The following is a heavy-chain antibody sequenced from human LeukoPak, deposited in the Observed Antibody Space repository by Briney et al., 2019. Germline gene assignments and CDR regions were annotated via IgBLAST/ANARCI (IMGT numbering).Heavy chain of an antibody. CDR2: FNGRGDST. J-gene: IGHJ4*02. CDR1: GFTFSSYG. D-gene: IGHD6-6*01. CDR3: AKDLDSSSSEVDYFDY. Sequence: GRSLRLSCVASGFTFSSYGMSWVRQAPGKGPEWVAGFNGRGDSTYYAESVRGRFTISRDTSKNTLYLQMNSLRAEDTAVYYCAKDLDSSSSEVDYFDYWGQGTLVTVSS. V-gene: IGHV3-23*01.